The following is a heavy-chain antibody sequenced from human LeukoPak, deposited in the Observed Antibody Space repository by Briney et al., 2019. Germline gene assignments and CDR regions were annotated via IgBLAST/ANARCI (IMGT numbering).Heavy chain of an antibody. J-gene: IGHJ6*02. D-gene: IGHD3-22*01. CDR2: TYYRSKWYN. Sequence: SQALSLTCAISGDSVSSNSAAWNWIRQSPSRGLEWLGRTYYRSKWYNDYAVSVKSRITINPDTSKNQFSLQLNSVTPEDTAVYYCARESGTVVIPQYYYYYGMDVWGQGTTVTVSS. CDR1: GDSVSSNSAA. CDR3: ARESGTVVIPQYYYYYGMDV. V-gene: IGHV6-1*01.